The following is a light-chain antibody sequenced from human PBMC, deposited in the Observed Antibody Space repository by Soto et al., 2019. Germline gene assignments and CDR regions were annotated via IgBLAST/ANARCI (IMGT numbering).Light chain of an antibody. V-gene: IGKV3-20*01. J-gene: IGKJ1*01. CDR3: QQYGSSLTT. CDR2: GAS. Sequence: EILITQAPGSLSFAPGERATLSCSASQSVTGNYLAWYQQKPGQAPRLLIFGASIRDTGIPDRFSGSGSGTDFTLTISRLQPEDFAVYHCQQYGSSLTTFGQGTKVDIK. CDR1: QSVTGNY.